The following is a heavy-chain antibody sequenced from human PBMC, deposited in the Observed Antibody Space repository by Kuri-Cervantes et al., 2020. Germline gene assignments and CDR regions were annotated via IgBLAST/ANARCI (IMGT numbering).Heavy chain of an antibody. D-gene: IGHD3-3*01. CDR3: TTEYYDFWSGYYSYMDV. J-gene: IGHJ6*03. CDR2: IKSKTDGGTT. CDR1: GFTFSNAW. Sequence: GGSLRLSCAASGFTFSNAWTSWVRQAPGKGLEWVGRIKSKTDGGTTDYAAPVKGRFTISRDDSKNTLYLQMNSLKTEDTAVYYCTTEYYDFWSGYYSYMDVWGKGTTVTVSS. V-gene: IGHV3-15*01.